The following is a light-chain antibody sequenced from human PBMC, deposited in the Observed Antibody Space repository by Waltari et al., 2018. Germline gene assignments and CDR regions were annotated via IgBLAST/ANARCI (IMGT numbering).Light chain of an antibody. V-gene: IGKV1-39*01. CDR2: GAS. CDR3: QHGYSTLYT. CDR1: QNIATY. J-gene: IGKJ2*01. Sequence: DIQMTQSPSSLPASVGDRVTITCRASQNIATYLNWYQQKPGKAPNLLIYGASNLQSGVPSRFSGSGSGTDFTLTISSLQREDLAIYYCQHGYSTLYTFGQGTNLEIK.